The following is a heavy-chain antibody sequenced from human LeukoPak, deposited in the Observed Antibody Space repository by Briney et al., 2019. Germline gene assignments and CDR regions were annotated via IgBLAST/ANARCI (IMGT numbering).Heavy chain of an antibody. D-gene: IGHD4-17*01. J-gene: IGHJ4*02. CDR2: ISYDGSNE. CDR3: AREGGYGDYASGY. Sequence: GGSLRLSCAASGFTFSSYVMHWVRQAPGKGLEWVSIISYDGSNEYYADSVKGRFTISRDNAKNSLYLQMNSLRAEDTAVYYCAREGGYGDYASGYWGQGTLVTVSS. CDR1: GFTFSSYV. V-gene: IGHV3-30*04.